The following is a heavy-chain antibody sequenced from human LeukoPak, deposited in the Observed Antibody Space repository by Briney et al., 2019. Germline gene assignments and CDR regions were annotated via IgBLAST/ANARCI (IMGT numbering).Heavy chain of an antibody. J-gene: IGHJ6*03. V-gene: IGHV3-48*04. CDR1: GFTFSSYS. CDR3: ARGAGGYYDFWSGYYSSGGDYYMDV. Sequence: PGGSLRLSCAASGFTFSSYSMNWVRQAPGKGLEWVSYISSSSSTIYYADSVKGRFNISRDNAKNSLYLQMNRLRAEDTAVYYCARGAGGYYDFWSGYYSSGGDYYMDVWSKGTTVTVSS. D-gene: IGHD3-3*01. CDR2: ISSSSSTI.